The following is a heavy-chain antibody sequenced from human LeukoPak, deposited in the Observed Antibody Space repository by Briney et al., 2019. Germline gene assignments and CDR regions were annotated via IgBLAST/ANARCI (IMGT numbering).Heavy chain of an antibody. J-gene: IGHJ6*02. CDR3: ARGQKDNGVSSSWYYYGMDV. CDR1: GYTFTSYA. Sequence: GASVKVSCKASGYTFTSYAMHWVRQAPGQRLEWMGWINAGNGNTKYSQKFQGRVTMTSNTSISTAYMELSSLRSEDTAVYYCARGQKDNGVSSSWYYYGMDVWGQGTTVTVSS. V-gene: IGHV1-3*01. CDR2: INAGNGNT. D-gene: IGHD6-13*01.